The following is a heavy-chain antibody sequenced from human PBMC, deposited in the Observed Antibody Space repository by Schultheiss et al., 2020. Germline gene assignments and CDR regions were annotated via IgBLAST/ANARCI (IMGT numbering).Heavy chain of an antibody. J-gene: IGHJ6*02. CDR2: INPNSGST. CDR3: AKAHYETGSFGYYYYYGMDV. V-gene: IGHV1-8*01. D-gene: IGHD3-16*01. Sequence: ASVKVSCKASGYTFTSYDINWVRQAPGQGLEWMGWINPNSGSTDYAQKFRGRVTMARDTSTSTVYMELSSLSSEDTALYYCAKAHYETGSFGYYYYYGMDVWGQGTTVTVSS. CDR1: GYTFTSYD.